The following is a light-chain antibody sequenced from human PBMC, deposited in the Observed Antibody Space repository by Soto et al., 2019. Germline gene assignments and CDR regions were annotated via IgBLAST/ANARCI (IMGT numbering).Light chain of an antibody. CDR1: QDIRID. Sequence: AIQMTQSPSSLSASVGDRVAITCRASQDIRIDLGWYQQRPGKAPKLLIYAASSLQSGVPSRFSGSGSGTDFTLTITSLQPEDFATYYCLQDYNFPWTFGQGTKVEI. J-gene: IGKJ1*01. V-gene: IGKV1-6*01. CDR2: AAS. CDR3: LQDYNFPWT.